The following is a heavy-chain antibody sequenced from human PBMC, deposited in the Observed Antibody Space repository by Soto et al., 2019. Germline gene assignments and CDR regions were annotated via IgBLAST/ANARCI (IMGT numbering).Heavy chain of an antibody. D-gene: IGHD6-6*01. CDR3: AKKFSARQYSSPGPFDY. CDR2: ISGSGGST. V-gene: IGHV3-23*01. Sequence: EVQLLESGGGLVQPGGSLRLSCAASGFTFSSYAMSWVRQAPGKGLEWVSAISGSGGSTYYADSVKGRFTISRDNSKNTLYLQMNSLRAEDTAVYYCAKKFSARQYSSPGPFDYWGQGTLVTVSS. CDR1: GFTFSSYA. J-gene: IGHJ4*02.